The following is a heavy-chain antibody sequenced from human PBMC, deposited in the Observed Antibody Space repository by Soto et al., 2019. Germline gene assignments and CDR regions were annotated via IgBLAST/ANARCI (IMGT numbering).Heavy chain of an antibody. V-gene: IGHV3-74*01. CDR3: ARAGVTTTIPNGFDI. D-gene: IGHD3-10*01. J-gene: IGHJ3*02. CDR2: INSDGSST. CDR1: VFTFSSYW. Sequence: XGSLRLSCVSSVFTFSSYWMHCVRQSPGKWLVWVSRINSDGSSTNYADSVKGRFTISRDNAKNTLNLQMNSLRAEDTAVYYCARAGVTTTIPNGFDIWGLGTMVTVSS.